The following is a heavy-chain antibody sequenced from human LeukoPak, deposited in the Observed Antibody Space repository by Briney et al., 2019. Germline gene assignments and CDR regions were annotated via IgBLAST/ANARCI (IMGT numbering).Heavy chain of an antibody. V-gene: IGHV3-23*01. CDR2: ISGSGDST. CDR1: GFTLKSYA. Sequence: GGSLSLSCAASGFTLKSYAMSWVRQAPGKGLEWVSGISGSGDSTYYADSVKGRFTISRDNSKNTLYLQMNSLRAEDTALYYCAKGHLAVASWGQGSLVTVSS. CDR3: AKGHLAVAS. D-gene: IGHD6-19*01. J-gene: IGHJ5*02.